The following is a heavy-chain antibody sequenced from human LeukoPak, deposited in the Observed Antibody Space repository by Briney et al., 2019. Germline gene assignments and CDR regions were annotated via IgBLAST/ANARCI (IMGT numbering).Heavy chain of an antibody. V-gene: IGHV3-7*03. CDR1: GFTFSSYS. CDR2: INPDGSEK. CDR3: ARVFYVATTSH. Sequence: GGSLRLSCAASGFTFSSYSMNWVRQAPGKGLEWVANINPDGSEKNYVDSVRGRFTISRDNAKNSLDLQMNSLRAEDTAVYYCARVFYVATTSHWGQGTLVTVSS. J-gene: IGHJ4*02. D-gene: IGHD5-12*01.